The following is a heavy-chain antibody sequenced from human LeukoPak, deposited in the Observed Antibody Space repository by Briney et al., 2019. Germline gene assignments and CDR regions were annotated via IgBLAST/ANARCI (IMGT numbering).Heavy chain of an antibody. D-gene: IGHD5-24*01. CDR2: VYYSGTT. CDR3: ARERDVEMATTGLMDV. Sequence: SETLSLTCAVSGGSISSYSWSWIRQPPGKRLEWIGYVYYSGTTNYNPSLRSRVTISVDTSKNQFSLKLSSVTAADTAVYYCARERDVEMATTGLMDVWGKGTTVTISS. J-gene: IGHJ6*03. CDR1: GGSISSYS. V-gene: IGHV4-59*12.